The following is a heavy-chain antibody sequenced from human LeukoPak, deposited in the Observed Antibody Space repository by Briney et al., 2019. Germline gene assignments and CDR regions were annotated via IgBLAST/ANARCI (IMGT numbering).Heavy chain of an antibody. CDR3: ARRSNPPGRIDH. CDR1: GGSISSSSYY. J-gene: IGHJ4*02. V-gene: IGHV3-66*04. CDR2: IYNSGST. D-gene: IGHD1-14*01. Sequence: ETLSLTCTVSGGSISSSSYYWGWIRQPPGKGLEWVSVIYNSGSTYYADSVKGRFTISRDNSKNTMYLQMNSLKGEDTAVYYCARRSNPPGRIDHWGQGTLVTVSS.